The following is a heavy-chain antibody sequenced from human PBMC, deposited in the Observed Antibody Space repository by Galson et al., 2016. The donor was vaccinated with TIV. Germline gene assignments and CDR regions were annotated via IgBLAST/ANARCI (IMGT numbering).Heavy chain of an antibody. CDR2: IYYNGNT. Sequence: LSLTCTVSGGSISNSDYYWGWVRQPPGKGLEWIANIYYNGNTYYNPSLKTRVSISVDTSKNQFSVKLNSVTATDTAVYFCSRLFYGEYFRYWGQGALVTVSS. CDR1: GGSISNSDYY. CDR3: SRLFYGEYFRY. V-gene: IGHV4-39*01. D-gene: IGHD2/OR15-2a*01. J-gene: IGHJ1*01.